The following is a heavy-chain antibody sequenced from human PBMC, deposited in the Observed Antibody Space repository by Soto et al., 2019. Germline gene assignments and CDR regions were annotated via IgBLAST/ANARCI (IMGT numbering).Heavy chain of an antibody. CDR3: ARVVRKDGDHSFDY. D-gene: IGHD4-17*01. CDR1: GGSISSGDYY. CDR2: IYYSGST. Sequence: QVQLQESGPGLVKPSQTLSLTCTVSGGSISSGDYYWSWIRQPPGKGLEWIGYIYYSGSTYYNPSPKSRVTTSVETSKNQFALKLSSVTAADTAVYYCARVVRKDGDHSFDYWGQGTLVTVPS. V-gene: IGHV4-30-4*01. J-gene: IGHJ4*02.